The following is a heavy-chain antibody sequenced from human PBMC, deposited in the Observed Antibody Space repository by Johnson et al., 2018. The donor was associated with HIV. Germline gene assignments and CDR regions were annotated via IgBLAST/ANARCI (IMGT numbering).Heavy chain of an antibody. D-gene: IGHD3-16*02. Sequence: QVQLVESGGGVVQPGRSLRLSCAASGFTFSSYAMHWVRQAPGKGLEWVAVISYDGSNKYYADSMKGRFTISRDNAKNSLYLQMNSLRAEDTALYYCARGGLGYQNIHDPFDIWGQGTMVTVSS. CDR1: GFTFSSYA. J-gene: IGHJ3*02. CDR3: ARGGLGYQNIHDPFDI. V-gene: IGHV3-30*04. CDR2: ISYDGSNK.